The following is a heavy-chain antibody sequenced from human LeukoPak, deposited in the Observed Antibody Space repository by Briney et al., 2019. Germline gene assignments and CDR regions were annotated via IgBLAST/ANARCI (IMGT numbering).Heavy chain of an antibody. CDR1: GDSISSHY. D-gene: IGHD2-15*01. CDR3: ARQPRGYCSGGSCYWFGY. CDR2: IYYSGST. J-gene: IGHJ4*02. Sequence: SETLSLTCTVSGDSISSHYWSWIRQPPGKGLEWIGYIYYSGSTNYNPSLKSRVTMSVDTSKIQFSLKLTSVTAADTAVYYCARQPRGYCSGGSCYWFGYWGQGILVTVSS. V-gene: IGHV4-59*08.